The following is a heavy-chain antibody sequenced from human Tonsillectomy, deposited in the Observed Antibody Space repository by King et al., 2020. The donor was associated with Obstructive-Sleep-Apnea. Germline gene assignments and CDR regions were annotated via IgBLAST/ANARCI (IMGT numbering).Heavy chain of an antibody. CDR1: VFTVSNAW. CDR3: STEDD. J-gene: IGHJ4*02. V-gene: IGHV3-15*01. Sequence: GQLVESGGGLVKPGGSLRLSCAASVFTVSNAWMIWVRQAPGRGLEWGGRIKSKTSCGVTYYAATVKGIFTISRDDSKNTLYLQMSSLKIEDTAIYYCSTEDDWGQGTLVTVSS. CDR2: IKSKTSCGVT.